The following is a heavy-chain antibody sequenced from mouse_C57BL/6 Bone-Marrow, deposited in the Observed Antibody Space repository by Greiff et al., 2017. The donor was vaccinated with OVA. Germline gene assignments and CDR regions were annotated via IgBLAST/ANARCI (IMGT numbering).Heavy chain of an antibody. CDR3: ARNYGSSYAMDY. V-gene: IGHV5-12*01. D-gene: IGHD1-1*01. J-gene: IGHJ4*01. Sequence: EVKLVESGGGLVQPGGSLKLSCAASGFTFSDYYMYWVRQTPEKRLEWVAYISNGGGSTYYPDTVKGRFTISRDNAKNTLYLQMSRLKSEDTAMYYCARNYGSSYAMDYWGQGTSVTVSS. CDR1: GFTFSDYY. CDR2: ISNGGGST.